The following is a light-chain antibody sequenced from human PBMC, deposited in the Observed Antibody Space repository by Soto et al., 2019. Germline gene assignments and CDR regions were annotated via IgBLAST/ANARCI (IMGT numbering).Light chain of an antibody. CDR1: SSDVGAYNY. Sequence: QSVLTQPASVSGSPGQSITISCTGTSSDVGAYNYVSWYQQHPGKAPKLMIYEVSNRPSGVPNRFSGSKSGNTASLTISGLQAEDEGDYYCSSYTSGSTWVFGGGTKLTVL. V-gene: IGLV2-14*01. CDR2: EVS. CDR3: SSYTSGSTWV. J-gene: IGLJ3*02.